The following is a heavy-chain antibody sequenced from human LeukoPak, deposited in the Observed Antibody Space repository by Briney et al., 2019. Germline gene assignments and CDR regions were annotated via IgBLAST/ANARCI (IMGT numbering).Heavy chain of an antibody. CDR2: INSDGSST. V-gene: IGHV3-74*01. Sequence: PGGALRLSCAPCLFTFSSYLMHWVRQAPAKGLVWVSRINSDGSSTSYADSVKGRFAISRDNSKNTLYLQMNSLRAEDTAVYYCARDRWELVIAFDIWGQGTMVTVSS. CDR3: ARDRWELVIAFDI. J-gene: IGHJ3*02. CDR1: LFTFSSYL. D-gene: IGHD1-26*01.